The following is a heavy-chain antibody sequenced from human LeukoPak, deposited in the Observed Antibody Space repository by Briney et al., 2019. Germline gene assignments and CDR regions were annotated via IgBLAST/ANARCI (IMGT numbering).Heavy chain of an antibody. CDR1: GFTFSDYG. D-gene: IGHD4-17*01. J-gene: IGHJ4*02. CDR3: ACLRGPSDY. V-gene: IGHV3-30*02. Sequence: GGSLRLSCVASGFTFSDYGMHWVRQAPGQGLEWVALIRYEGSKQYYADSVKGRFTISRDNTKNSLYLQMDSLTADDTAVYFCACLRGPSDYWGQGTLVTVSS. CDR2: IRYEGSKQ.